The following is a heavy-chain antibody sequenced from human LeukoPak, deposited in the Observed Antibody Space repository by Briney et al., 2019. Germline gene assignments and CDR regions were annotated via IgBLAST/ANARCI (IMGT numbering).Heavy chain of an antibody. CDR2: IKQDGSET. D-gene: IGHD2-21*01. Sequence: GGSLRLSCAASGFTFRSYWMTWVRQYPGKGLEWVANIKQDGSETYYADSVKGRFTISRDNAKRSLYLQMNSLRAEDTAVYYCAINGCYRGVCDFDVWGQGTMVTVSS. CDR1: GFTFRSYW. V-gene: IGHV3-7*01. CDR3: AINGCYRGVCDFDV. J-gene: IGHJ3*01.